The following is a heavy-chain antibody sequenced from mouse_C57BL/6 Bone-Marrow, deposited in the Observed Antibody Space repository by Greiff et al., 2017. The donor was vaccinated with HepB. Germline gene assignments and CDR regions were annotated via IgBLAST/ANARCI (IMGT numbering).Heavy chain of an antibody. D-gene: IGHD3-3*01. J-gene: IGHJ4*01. CDR2: ISYDGSN. CDR3: AREGGDRYYAMDY. Sequence: EVQLQESGPGLVKPSQSLSLTCSVTGYSITSGYYWNWIRQFPGNKLEWMGYISYDGSNNYNPSLKNRISITRDTSKNQFFLKLNSVTTEDTATYYCAREGGDRYYAMDYWGQGTSVTVSS. V-gene: IGHV3-6*01. CDR1: GYSITSGYY.